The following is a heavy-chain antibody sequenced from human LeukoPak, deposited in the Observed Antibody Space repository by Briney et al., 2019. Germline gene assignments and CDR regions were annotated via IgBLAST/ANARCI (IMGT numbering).Heavy chain of an antibody. D-gene: IGHD3-22*01. Sequence: GASVKVSCKASGYSFTVYYMHWVRQAPGQGLEWMGWINPNSGGTGYAQKFQGRVTMTRDTSISTAYMELSRLRSDDTAVYYCARDYLLYDTSGYYYLLRYWGQGTLVTVSS. CDR1: GYSFTVYY. CDR3: ARDYLLYDTSGYYYLLRY. J-gene: IGHJ4*02. V-gene: IGHV1-2*02. CDR2: INPNSGGT.